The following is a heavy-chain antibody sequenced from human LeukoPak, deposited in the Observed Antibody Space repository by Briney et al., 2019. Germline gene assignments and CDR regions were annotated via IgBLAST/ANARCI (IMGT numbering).Heavy chain of an antibody. CDR1: GYTFTSYG. J-gene: IGHJ4*02. Sequence: ASVKVSCKASGYTFTSYGISWVRQAPGQGLEWMGWINTNTGNPTYAQGFTGRFVFSLDTSVSTAYLQISSLKAEDTAVYYCARSGYSSSSRFPDYWGQGTLVTVSS. CDR2: INTNTGNP. CDR3: ARSGYSSSSRFPDY. D-gene: IGHD6-6*01. V-gene: IGHV7-4-1*02.